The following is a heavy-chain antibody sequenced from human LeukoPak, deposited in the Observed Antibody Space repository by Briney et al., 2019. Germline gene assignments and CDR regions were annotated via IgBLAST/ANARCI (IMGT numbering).Heavy chain of an antibody. Sequence: EPSETLSLTCTVSGYSTSSGYYWGWVRQPPGKGLEWIGNVYHSGSTFYNPSLKSRVTMSVDTSKNQFSLKLSSVTAADTAVYYCARRHSSGWLFDYWGQGTLVTVSS. V-gene: IGHV4-38-2*02. CDR2: VYHSGST. J-gene: IGHJ4*02. D-gene: IGHD6-19*01. CDR1: GYSTSSGYY. CDR3: ARRHSSGWLFDY.